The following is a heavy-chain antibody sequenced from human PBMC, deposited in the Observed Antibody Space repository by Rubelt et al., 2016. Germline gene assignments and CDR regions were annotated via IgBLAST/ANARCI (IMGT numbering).Heavy chain of an antibody. V-gene: IGHV1-69*04. Sequence: QVQLVQSGAEVKKPGSSVKVSCKASGGTFSSYAISWVRQAPGQGLGWMGRIIPILGIANYAQKFQGRVTITADKSTSTAYMELSSLRSEDTAVYYCARDLTRGELLVFDYWGQGTLVTVSS. D-gene: IGHD1-26*01. CDR2: IIPILGIA. J-gene: IGHJ4*02. CDR3: ARDLTRGELLVFDY. CDR1: GGTFSSYA.